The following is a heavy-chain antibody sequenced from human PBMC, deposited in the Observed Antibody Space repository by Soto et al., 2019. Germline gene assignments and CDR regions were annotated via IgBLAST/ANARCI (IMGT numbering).Heavy chain of an antibody. J-gene: IGHJ4*02. CDR3: ARVAGGSTWNLHFDF. CDR2: IYYSGST. Sequence: LSLTCTVSGGSISSGGYYWNWIRQHPGKGLEWIGYIYYSGSTYYNPSLKSRVSISVDTSKNQFSLKLTSVSAADTAVYYCARVAGGSTWNLHFDFWGQGTLVTVSS. V-gene: IGHV4-31*03. D-gene: IGHD6-13*01. CDR1: GGSISSGGYY.